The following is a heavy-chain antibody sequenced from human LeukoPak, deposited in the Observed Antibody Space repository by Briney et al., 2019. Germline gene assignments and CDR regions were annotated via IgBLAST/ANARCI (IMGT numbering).Heavy chain of an antibody. CDR1: GGSFSGYY. Sequence: PSETLSLTCAVYGGSFSGYYWSWIRQPPGKGLEWIGGINHSGSTNYNPSLKSRVTISVDTSKNQFSLKLSSVTAADTAVYYCARDKVRGVIIEWGQGTLVTVSS. J-gene: IGHJ4*02. CDR3: ARDKVRGVIIE. V-gene: IGHV4-34*01. D-gene: IGHD3-10*01. CDR2: INHSGST.